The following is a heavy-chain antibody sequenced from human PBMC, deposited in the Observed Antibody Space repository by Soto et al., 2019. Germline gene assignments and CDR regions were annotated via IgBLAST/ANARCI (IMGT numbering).Heavy chain of an antibody. Sequence: SVKVSCKASGYTFTSYDINWVRQATGQGLEWMGWMNPNSGNTGYAQKFQGRVTMTRNTSISTAYMELSSLRSEDTAVYYCARSIGYGPYYYYYMDVWGQGTTVPVSS. J-gene: IGHJ6*03. V-gene: IGHV1-8*01. D-gene: IGHD5-12*01. CDR2: MNPNSGNT. CDR3: ARSIGYGPYYYYYMDV. CDR1: GYTFTSYD.